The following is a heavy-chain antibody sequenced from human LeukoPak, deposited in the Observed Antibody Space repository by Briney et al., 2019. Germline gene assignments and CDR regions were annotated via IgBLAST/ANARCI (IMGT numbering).Heavy chain of an antibody. Sequence: GGSLRLSCAASGFTFSSYAMSWVRQAPGKGLEWVSAISGSGGSTYYADSVKGRFTISRDNSKNTLYLQMNSLRAEDTAVYYRAAGEYGSGSYPALGYYYFMGVWGQRDHGHRLL. D-gene: IGHD3-10*01. CDR3: AAGEYGSGSYPALGYYYFMGV. CDR2: ISGSGGST. J-gene: IGHJ6*03. V-gene: IGHV3-23*01. CDR1: GFTFSSYA.